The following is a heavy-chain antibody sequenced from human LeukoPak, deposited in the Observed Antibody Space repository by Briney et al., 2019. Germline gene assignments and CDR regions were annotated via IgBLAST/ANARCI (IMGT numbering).Heavy chain of an antibody. V-gene: IGHV3-66*01. CDR2: LYIGGST. CDR1: GFNVSANY. J-gene: IGHJ4*02. CDR3: ASGTVLDY. D-gene: IGHD3/OR15-3a*01. Sequence: GGSLRLSCAVSGFNVSANYMSWVRQAPGKGLEWVSVLYIGGSTYFADSVKGRFTISRDISKNTLFLQMNSLRVEDTAVYYCASGTVLDYWGQGTLVTVSS.